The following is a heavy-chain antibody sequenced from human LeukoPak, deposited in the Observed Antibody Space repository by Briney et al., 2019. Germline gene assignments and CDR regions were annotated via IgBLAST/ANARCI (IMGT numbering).Heavy chain of an antibody. CDR1: GFTFSSFA. CDR3: AKQLGYCSDGSCYFPY. CDR2: ISNNGGYT. J-gene: IGHJ4*02. Sequence: GGSLRLSCAASGFTFSSFAMSWVRQAPGKGLEWVSAISNNGGYTYYADSVQGRFTISRDNTKSTLCLQMNSLRAEDTAVYYCAKQLGYCSDGSCYFPYWGQGTLVTVSS. V-gene: IGHV3-23*01. D-gene: IGHD2-15*01.